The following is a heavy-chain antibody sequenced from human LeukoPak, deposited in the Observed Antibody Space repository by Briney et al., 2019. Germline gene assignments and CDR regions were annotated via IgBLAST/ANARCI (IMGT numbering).Heavy chain of an antibody. CDR1: GGSISSYY. Sequence: SETLSLTCTVSGGSISSYYWSWIRQPPGKGLEWIGYIYYSGSTNYNPSLKSRVTISVDTSKNQFSLKLSSVTAADTAVYYCARGPKYYYDSSGTYAFDIWGQGTMVTVSS. CDR2: IYYSGST. D-gene: IGHD3-22*01. CDR3: ARGPKYYYDSSGTYAFDI. J-gene: IGHJ3*02. V-gene: IGHV4-59*12.